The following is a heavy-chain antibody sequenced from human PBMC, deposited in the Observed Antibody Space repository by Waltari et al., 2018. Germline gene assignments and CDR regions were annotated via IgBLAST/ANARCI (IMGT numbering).Heavy chain of an antibody. D-gene: IGHD6-19*01. Sequence: QVQLVQSGAAVKKPGSSVKISCKTSGAPFDTFSVTWVRQAPGQRLEYMGRIIPVFGTPDLAQKFQDRVTITADASTTSVYLELSSLTFEDTALYFCARGLSEAVAGKTASWFDPWGQGTLVTVSA. J-gene: IGHJ5*02. V-gene: IGHV1-69*01. CDR2: IIPVFGTP. CDR1: GAPFDTFS. CDR3: ARGLSEAVAGKTASWFDP.